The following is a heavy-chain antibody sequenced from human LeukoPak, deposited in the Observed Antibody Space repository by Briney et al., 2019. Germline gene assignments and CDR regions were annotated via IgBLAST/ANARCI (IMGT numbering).Heavy chain of an antibody. CDR2: ISWNSGSI. V-gene: IGHV3-9*01. J-gene: IGHJ4*01. Sequence: PGGSLRLSCAASGFTFDDYAMHWVRQAPGKGLEWVSGISWNSGSIGYADSVKGRFTISRDNAKNSLYLQMNSLRAEDTAVYYCAREWAGVSSSSDYWGHGTLVTVSS. CDR3: AREWAGVSSSSDY. CDR1: GFTFDDYA. D-gene: IGHD6-6*01.